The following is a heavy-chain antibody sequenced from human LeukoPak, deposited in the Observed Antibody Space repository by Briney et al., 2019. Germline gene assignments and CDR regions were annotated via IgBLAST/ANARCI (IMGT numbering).Heavy chain of an antibody. CDR1: GGSISSYY. V-gene: IGHV4-59*01. Sequence: SETLSLTCTVSGGSISSYYWSWIRQPPGKGLEWIGYIYYSGSTNYTPSLKSRITISVDTSRNQFSLKLNSVPAADTAVYSCARSGRGSSAGFDYWGQGTLVTVSS. CDR3: ARSGRGSSAGFDY. CDR2: IYYSGST. D-gene: IGHD3-10*01. J-gene: IGHJ4*02.